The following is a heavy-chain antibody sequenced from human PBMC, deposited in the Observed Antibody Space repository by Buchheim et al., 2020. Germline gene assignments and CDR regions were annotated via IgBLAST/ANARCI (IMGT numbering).Heavy chain of an antibody. D-gene: IGHD1-26*01. Sequence: QVQLVESGGGVVQPGRSLRLSCAASGFTFSSYGMHWVRQAPGKGLEWVAVIGYDGSNKYYAESVKGRFTISRDNSKNTLYLQMNSLRAEDTAVYYCARDLTATVFYYGMDVWGQGTT. V-gene: IGHV3-33*01. J-gene: IGHJ6*02. CDR2: IGYDGSNK. CDR3: ARDLTATVFYYGMDV. CDR1: GFTFSSYG.